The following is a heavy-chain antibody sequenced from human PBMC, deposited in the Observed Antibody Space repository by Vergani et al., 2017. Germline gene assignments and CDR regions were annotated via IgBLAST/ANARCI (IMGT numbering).Heavy chain of an antibody. CDR3: ARDGYCSSTSCAYYYYYYMDV. Sequence: VQLVESGGGLVQPGRSLRLSCTASGFTFGDYAMSWIRQAPGKGLEWVSYISSSGSTIYYADSVKGRFTISRDNAKNSLYLQMNSLRAEDTAVYYCARDGYCSSTSCAYYYYYYMDVWGKGTTVTVSS. D-gene: IGHD2-2*03. V-gene: IGHV3-11*01. J-gene: IGHJ6*03. CDR2: ISSSGSTI. CDR1: GFTFGDYA.